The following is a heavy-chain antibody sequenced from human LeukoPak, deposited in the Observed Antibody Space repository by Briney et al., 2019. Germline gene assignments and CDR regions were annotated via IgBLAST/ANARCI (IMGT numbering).Heavy chain of an antibody. Sequence: KSSETLSLTCAVYGASFSGYYWSWLRQPPGKGLEWIGEINHSGSTNYNPSLKSRVTISVDTSKNQFSLKLSSVTAADTAVYYCARGLEARDFDYWGQGTLVTVSS. D-gene: IGHD6-6*01. CDR2: INHSGST. CDR3: ARGLEARDFDY. CDR1: GASFSGYY. J-gene: IGHJ4*02. V-gene: IGHV4-34*01.